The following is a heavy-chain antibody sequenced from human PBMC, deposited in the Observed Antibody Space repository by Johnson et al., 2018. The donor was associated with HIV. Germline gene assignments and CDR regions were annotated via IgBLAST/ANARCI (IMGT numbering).Heavy chain of an antibody. CDR1: GFTFSNYA. V-gene: IGHV3-30-3*01. Sequence: QVQLVESGGGVVQPGRSLRLSCPASGFTFSNYAMHWVRQAPGKGLEWVAVISYDGSNKYYADSVKGRFTISRDNSKNTLYLQMNSLRAEDTAVYYCAKDLSSSLGPGAFDIWGQGTMVTVSS. CDR2: ISYDGSNK. CDR3: AKDLSSSLGPGAFDI. J-gene: IGHJ3*02. D-gene: IGHD6-13*01.